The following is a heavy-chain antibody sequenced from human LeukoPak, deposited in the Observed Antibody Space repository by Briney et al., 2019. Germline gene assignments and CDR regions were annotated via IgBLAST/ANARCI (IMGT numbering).Heavy chain of an antibody. V-gene: IGHV3-74*01. D-gene: IGHD5-12*01. CDR1: GFTFSNYW. CDR3: ARARYDYRLPVDP. Sequence: AESLRLSCAASGFTFSNYWMHWVRQAPGKGLVWISHIRNDGTSTSYADSVKGRFTISRDNAKNTLYLQMNSLRDDDTAVYYCARARYDYRLPVDPWGQGTLVTVSS. J-gene: IGHJ5*02. CDR2: IRNDGTST.